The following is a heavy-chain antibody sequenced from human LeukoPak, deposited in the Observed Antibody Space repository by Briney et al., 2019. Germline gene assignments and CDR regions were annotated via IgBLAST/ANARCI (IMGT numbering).Heavy chain of an antibody. CDR2: ISYDGSNK. CDR1: GLTFSSYA. CDR3: AKEDNGDYDAFDI. Sequence: GGSLRLSCAASGLTFSSYAMHWVRQAPGKGLEWVAVISYDGSNKYYADSVKGRFTISRDNSKNTLYLQMNSLRAEDTAVYYCAKEDNGDYDAFDIWGQGTMVTVSS. J-gene: IGHJ3*02. V-gene: IGHV3-30-3*01. D-gene: IGHD4-17*01.